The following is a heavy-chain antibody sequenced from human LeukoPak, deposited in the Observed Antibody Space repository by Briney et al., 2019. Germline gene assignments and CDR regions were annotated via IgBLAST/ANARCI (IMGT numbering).Heavy chain of an antibody. CDR2: MNPNSGNT. V-gene: IGHV1-8*01. D-gene: IGHD3-10*01. CDR3: ARVNGSGSYFPLFYYYGMDV. CDR1: GYTFTSYD. J-gene: IGHJ6*02. Sequence: ASVKVSCKASGYTFTSYDINWVRQATGQGLEWMGWMNPNSGNTGYAQKFQGRVTMTRNTSISTAYMELSSLRSEDTAVYYCARVNGSGSYFPLFYYYGMDVWGQGTTVTVSS.